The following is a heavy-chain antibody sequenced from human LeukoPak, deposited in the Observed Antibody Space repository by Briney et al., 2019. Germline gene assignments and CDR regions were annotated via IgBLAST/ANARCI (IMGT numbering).Heavy chain of an antibody. J-gene: IGHJ4*02. CDR2: ISGSGGST. Sequence: GGSLRLSCAASGFTFSSYAMSWVRQAPGKGLEWVSAISGSGGSTYYADSVKGRFTISRDNSKNTLYLQMNSLRAEDTAIYYYAKVSVAAYFDYWGQGTLVTVSS. D-gene: IGHD6-19*01. CDR3: AKVSVAAYFDY. CDR1: GFTFSSYA. V-gene: IGHV3-23*01.